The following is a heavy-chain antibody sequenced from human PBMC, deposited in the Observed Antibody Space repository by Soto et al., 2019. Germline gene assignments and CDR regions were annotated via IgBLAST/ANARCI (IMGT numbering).Heavy chain of an antibody. CDR2: IYYSGTT. V-gene: IGHV4-61*01. J-gene: IGHJ4*02. CDR3: ARVEDYGDYFDY. Sequence: PSETLSLTCTVSGGSVRSGSYYWSWIRHPPGKGLEWIGYIYYSGTTNYNPSLKSRVTISVDTSKNQFSLKLSSVTAADTAVYYCARVEDYGDYFDYWGQGTLVTVSS. D-gene: IGHD4-17*01. CDR1: GGSVRSGSYY.